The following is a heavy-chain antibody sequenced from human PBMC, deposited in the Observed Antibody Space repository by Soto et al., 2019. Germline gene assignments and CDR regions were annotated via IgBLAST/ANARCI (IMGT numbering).Heavy chain of an antibody. D-gene: IGHD5-18*01. J-gene: IGHJ4*02. Sequence: TSETLSLTCTVSGGSVSSGDYYWRWIRPPPGKGLEWIGYIYYSGSTYYNPSLKSRVTISVDTSKNQFSLKLSSVTAADTAVYYCARDRRVGYSYGIFDYWGQGTLVTVSS. CDR1: GGSVSSGDYY. CDR2: IYYSGST. CDR3: ARDRRVGYSYGIFDY. V-gene: IGHV4-30-4*01.